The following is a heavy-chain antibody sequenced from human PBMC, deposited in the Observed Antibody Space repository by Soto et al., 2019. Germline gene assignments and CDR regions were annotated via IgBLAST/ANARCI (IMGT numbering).Heavy chain of an antibody. CDR3: ARYSGSYFFFDY. V-gene: IGHV4-39*01. CDR2: IYYSGST. J-gene: IGHJ4*02. Sequence: SETLSLTCTVSGGSISSSSYYWGWIRQPPGKGLEWIGSIYYSGSTYYNPSLKSRVTISVDTSKNQFSMKLSSVTAADTAVYYCARYSGSYFFFDYWGQGTLVTVSS. CDR1: GGSISSSSYY. D-gene: IGHD1-26*01.